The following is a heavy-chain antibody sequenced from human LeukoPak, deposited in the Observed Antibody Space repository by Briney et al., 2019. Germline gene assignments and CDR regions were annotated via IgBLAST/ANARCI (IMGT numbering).Heavy chain of an antibody. Sequence: GGSLRLSCAASGFTFSSYGMHWVRQAPGKGLEWAAVISYDGSNKYYADSVKGRFTISRDNSKNTLYLQMNSLRAEDTAVYYCAKMTDYYYYGMDVWGQGTTVTVSS. J-gene: IGHJ6*02. CDR1: GFTFSSYG. V-gene: IGHV3-30*18. CDR2: ISYDGSNK. CDR3: AKMTDYYYYGMDV.